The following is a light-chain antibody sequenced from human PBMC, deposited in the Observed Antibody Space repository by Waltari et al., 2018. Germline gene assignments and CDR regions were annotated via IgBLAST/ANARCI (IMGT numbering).Light chain of an antibody. J-gene: IGKJ1*01. CDR1: QSLLVSSDRKNF. Sequence: DIVMTQSPDSLAVSLGERATINCKSSQSLLVSSDRKNFLAWYQQKPGQSPKLLILWASTRASGVPDRFSGSGSEPDFTLTIATLQGEDVAVYYCQQYFSTPPTFGQGTKVEIK. CDR2: WAS. V-gene: IGKV4-1*01. CDR3: QQYFSTPPT.